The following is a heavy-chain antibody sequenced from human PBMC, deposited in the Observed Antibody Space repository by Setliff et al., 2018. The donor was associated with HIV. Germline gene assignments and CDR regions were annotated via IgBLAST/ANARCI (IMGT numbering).Heavy chain of an antibody. V-gene: IGHV6-1*01. D-gene: IGHD6-19*01. Sequence: SQTLSLTCAISGDSVSSDSAAWNWIRQSPSRGLEWLGRTYFRSKWYNNYAASVEGRITISPDTSKNEFSLQLNSVTPEDTAVYYCARGSYGSVLLWGQGTLVTVSS. CDR2: TYFRSKWYN. CDR3: ARGSYGSVLL. CDR1: GDSVSSDSAA. J-gene: IGHJ4*02.